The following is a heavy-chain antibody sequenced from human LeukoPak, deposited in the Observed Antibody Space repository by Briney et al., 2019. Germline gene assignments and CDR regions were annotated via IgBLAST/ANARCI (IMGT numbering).Heavy chain of an antibody. V-gene: IGHV1-69*13. J-gene: IGHJ6*03. CDR3: ARKREGTTGTTLSSYYYYYMDV. Sequence: SVKVSCKASGYTFTSYYMHWVRQAPGQGLEWMGGIIPIFGTANYAQKFQGRVTITADESTSTAYMELSSLRSEDTAVYYCARKREGTTGTTLSSYYYYYMDVWGKGTTVTVSS. CDR1: GYTFTSYY. CDR2: IIPIFGTA. D-gene: IGHD1-1*01.